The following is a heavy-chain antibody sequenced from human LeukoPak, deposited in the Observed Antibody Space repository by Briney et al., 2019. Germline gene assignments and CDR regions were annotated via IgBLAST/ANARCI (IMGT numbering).Heavy chain of an antibody. D-gene: IGHD2-15*01. V-gene: IGHV4-61*08. Sequence: SETLSLTCTVSGGSISSGDYYWSWIRQPPGKGLELIGYIYYSGSTNYNPSLKSRVTISVDTSKNQFSLKLSSVTAADTAVYYCARVSSGVYFDYWGQGTLVTVSS. J-gene: IGHJ4*02. CDR1: GGSISSGDYY. CDR2: IYYSGST. CDR3: ARVSSGVYFDY.